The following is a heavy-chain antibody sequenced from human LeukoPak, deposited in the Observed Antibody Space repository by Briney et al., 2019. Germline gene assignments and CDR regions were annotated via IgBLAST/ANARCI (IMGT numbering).Heavy chain of an antibody. CDR1: GGSISTYY. V-gene: IGHV4-59*01. CDR3: ARVGVPGSFDY. CDR2: IYYSGNT. D-gene: IGHD3-3*01. Sequence: SETLSLTCTVSGGSISTYYWSWIRQPPGKGLEWIGYIYYSGNTNYNPSLKSRVTISIDTSKNQFCLKLSSVTAADTAVYYCARVGVPGSFDYWGQGTLVTVSS. J-gene: IGHJ4*02.